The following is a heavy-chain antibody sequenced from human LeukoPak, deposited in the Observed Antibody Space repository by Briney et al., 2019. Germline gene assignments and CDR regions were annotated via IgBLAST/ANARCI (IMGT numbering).Heavy chain of an antibody. J-gene: IGHJ5*02. CDR3: ARQSYYDSSGSIWFDP. D-gene: IGHD3-22*01. V-gene: IGHV4-39*01. Sequence: SETLSLTCTVSGGSISSSSYYWGWIRQPPGKGLEWIGSIYYNGSIYYNPSLKSRVTISVDTSKTQFSLKLSSVTAADTAVYYCARQSYYDSSGSIWFDPWGQGTLVTVSS. CDR2: IYYNGSI. CDR1: GGSISSSSYY.